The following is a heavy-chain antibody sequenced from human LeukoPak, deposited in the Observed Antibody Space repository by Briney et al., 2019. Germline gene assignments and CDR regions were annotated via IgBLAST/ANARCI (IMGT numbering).Heavy chain of an antibody. CDR1: GYTFTSYY. CDR3: ATRPNTYYYGSGSSHYFDY. Sequence: ASVKVSCKASGYTFTSYYMHWVRQAPGQGLEWVGIINPSGGSTSYAQKFQGRVTMTRDTSTSTVYMELSSLRSEDTAVYYCATRPNTYYYGSGSSHYFDYWGQGTLVTVSS. J-gene: IGHJ4*02. V-gene: IGHV1-46*03. CDR2: INPSGGST. D-gene: IGHD3-10*01.